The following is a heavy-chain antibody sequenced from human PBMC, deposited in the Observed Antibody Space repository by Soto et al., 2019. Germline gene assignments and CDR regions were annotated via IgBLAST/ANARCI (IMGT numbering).Heavy chain of an antibody. J-gene: IGHJ5*02. CDR2: ISGSGGST. Sequence: PGGSLSLSCAASGFTFSSYAMSWARQAPGKGLEWVSAISGSGGSTYYADSVKGRFTISRDNSKNTLYLQMNSLRAEDTAVYYCAKGGAYIWGSYRYRGTWFDPWGQGTLVTVSS. CDR1: GFTFSSYA. CDR3: AKGGAYIWGSYRYRGTWFDP. D-gene: IGHD3-16*02. V-gene: IGHV3-23*01.